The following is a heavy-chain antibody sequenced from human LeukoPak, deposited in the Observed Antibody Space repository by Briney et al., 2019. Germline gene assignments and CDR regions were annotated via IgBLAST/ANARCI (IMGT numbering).Heavy chain of an antibody. Sequence: SETLSLTCTVSGYSISSGYYWGWIRQPPGKGLEWIGSIYHSGSTYYNPSPKSRVTISVDTSKNQFSLKLSSVTAADTAVYYCARGPGLYYDILTGYYPYYYYYYMDVWGKGTTVTVSS. V-gene: IGHV4-38-2*02. D-gene: IGHD3-9*01. J-gene: IGHJ6*03. CDR1: GYSISSGYY. CDR3: ARGPGLYYDILTGYYPYYYYYYMDV. CDR2: IYHSGST.